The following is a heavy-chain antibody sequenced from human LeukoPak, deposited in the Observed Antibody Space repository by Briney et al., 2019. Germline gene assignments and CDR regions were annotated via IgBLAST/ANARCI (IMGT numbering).Heavy chain of an antibody. CDR1: GYTFTGYY. Sequence: ASVKVSCKASGYTFTGYYIHWVRQAPGQGLEWMGRINPNSGGTNYAQNFQGRVTMTRDTSISTAYMELSRLTSDDSAVYYCARGPGDTYTFLDIWGRGIMVTVS. V-gene: IGHV1-2*06. D-gene: IGHD2/OR15-2a*01. CDR2: INPNSGGT. J-gene: IGHJ3*02. CDR3: ARGPGDTYTFLDI.